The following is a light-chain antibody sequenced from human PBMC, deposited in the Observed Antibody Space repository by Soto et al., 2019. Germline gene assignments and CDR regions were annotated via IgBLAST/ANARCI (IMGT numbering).Light chain of an antibody. V-gene: IGKV3-20*01. CDR1: QSISSNY. Sequence: DIVMTQSPGTLSLSPGERATLSCRASQSISSNYLACYQQKPGQSPRLLIYGASSRATGIPDRFSGRGSGTDFTLTISRLEPEDFAVYFCQQYGTSPRTFGQGTKVDIK. J-gene: IGKJ1*01. CDR2: GAS. CDR3: QQYGTSPRT.